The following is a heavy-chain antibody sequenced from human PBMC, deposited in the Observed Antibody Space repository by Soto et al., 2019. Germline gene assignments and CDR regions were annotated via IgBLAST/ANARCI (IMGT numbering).Heavy chain of an antibody. J-gene: IGHJ4*02. CDR2: MTGDGRTT. CDR1: GFTFGDYW. CDR3: ATAEVDY. V-gene: IGHV3-74*03. Sequence: QPGGSLRLSCAASGFTFGDYWMHWVRQPPGKGPEWVSRMTGDGRTTQYADSVKGRFTASRDNAKSTLYLQMNSLRAEDTGVYYCATAEVDYWGPGTLVTVSS.